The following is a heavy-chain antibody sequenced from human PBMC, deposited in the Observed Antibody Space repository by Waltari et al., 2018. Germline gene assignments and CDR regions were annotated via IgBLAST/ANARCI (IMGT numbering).Heavy chain of an antibody. V-gene: IGHV4-59*01. CDR3: ARSYDFWSGYPLHY. CDR2: IAYSGST. Sequence: QVQLQESGPGLVKPSETLSLICSVSGDSITNYYCSWVRQPPGKGLEWIGYIAYSGSTWYNPSLKSRATISVDTSKKQFSLRLGSVTAADTAIYYCARSYDFWSGYPLHYWGQGTLVTVSS. CDR1: GDSITNYY. D-gene: IGHD3-3*01. J-gene: IGHJ4*02.